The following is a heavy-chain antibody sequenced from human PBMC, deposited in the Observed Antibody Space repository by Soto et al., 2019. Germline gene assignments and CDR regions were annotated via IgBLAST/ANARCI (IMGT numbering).Heavy chain of an antibody. Sequence: PGGSLRLSCAASGFTFDDYTMHWGRQAPGKGLEWVSLISWDGGSTYYADSVKGRFTISRDNSKNSLYLQMNSLRTEDTALYYCAKDMSYYDFWSGPVYYYYGMDVWGQGTTVTV. J-gene: IGHJ6*02. CDR2: ISWDGGST. V-gene: IGHV3-43*01. CDR1: GFTFDDYT. CDR3: AKDMSYYDFWSGPVYYYYGMDV. D-gene: IGHD3-3*01.